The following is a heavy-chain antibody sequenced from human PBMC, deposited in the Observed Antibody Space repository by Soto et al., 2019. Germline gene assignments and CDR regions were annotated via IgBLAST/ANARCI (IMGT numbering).Heavy chain of an antibody. CDR3: ARPGIYCSGGICIDS. Sequence: PGESLKISCKAAGYNFPSYWIGWVRQLPGKGPEWMGIIYPADSDTKYSPSFQGQVTISVDMSISTVYLQWSSLQASDTAIYFCARPGIYCSGGICIDSWGQGTQVTVSS. V-gene: IGHV5-51*01. CDR2: IYPADSDT. D-gene: IGHD2-15*01. CDR1: GYNFPSYW. J-gene: IGHJ5*01.